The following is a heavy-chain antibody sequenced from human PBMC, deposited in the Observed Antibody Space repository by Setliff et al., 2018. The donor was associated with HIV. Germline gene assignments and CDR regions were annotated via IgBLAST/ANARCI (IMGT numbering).Heavy chain of an antibody. CDR1: GASLSNYF. Sequence: TLSLTCTVSGASLSNYFWGWIRQPPGKGLEWVGTFYYNGDSRYNPSLKSRVTISVDTSKSQFSLKLSSVTAADTAVYYCARHEGYLYDGSRYFGRFDPWGQGTLVTVSS. D-gene: IGHD2-15*01. CDR3: ARHEGYLYDGSRYFGRFDP. CDR2: FYYNGDS. J-gene: IGHJ5*02. V-gene: IGHV4-39*01.